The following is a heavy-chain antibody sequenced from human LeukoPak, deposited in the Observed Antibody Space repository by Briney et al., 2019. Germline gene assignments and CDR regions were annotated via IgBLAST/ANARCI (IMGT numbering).Heavy chain of an antibody. V-gene: IGHV3-33*01. D-gene: IGHD5-18*01. CDR2: IWYDGSNK. CDR1: GFTFSSYG. J-gene: IGHJ3*02. Sequence: GRSLRLSCAASGFTFSSYGMHWVRQAPGKGLEWVAVIWYDGSNKYYADSVKGRFTISRDNSKNTLYLQMNSLRAEDTAVYYCARCGIHGYNYGHDAFDIWGQGTMVTVSS. CDR3: ARCGIHGYNYGHDAFDI.